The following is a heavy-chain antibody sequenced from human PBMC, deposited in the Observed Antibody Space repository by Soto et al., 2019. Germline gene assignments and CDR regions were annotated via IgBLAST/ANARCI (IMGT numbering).Heavy chain of an antibody. V-gene: IGHV4-39*01. D-gene: IGHD3-10*01. CDR3: ARGYGRGSYCDY. J-gene: IGHJ4*02. CDR2: TYYSGST. CDR1: GGSISSSSYY. Sequence: SETLSLTCTVSGGSISSSSYYWDWIRQPPGKGLEWIATTYYSGSTYYNPSLKSRVTTSVDTAENQFSLKLSSVTAADTAVYYCARGYGRGSYCDYWGQGTLVTVSS.